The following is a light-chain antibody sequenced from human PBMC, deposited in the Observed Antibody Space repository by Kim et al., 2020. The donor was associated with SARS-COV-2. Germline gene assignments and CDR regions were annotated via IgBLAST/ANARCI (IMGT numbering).Light chain of an antibody. J-gene: IGKJ3*01. CDR2: AAS. CDR1: QGVGTY. CDR3: QKYNCAPFT. V-gene: IGKV1-27*01. Sequence: ASVGDRVTITCRASQGVGTYLAWYQQRPGRVPQLLIYAASTLQSGVSSRFSGSGSGTDFTLTISSLQPEDVATYFCQKYNCAPFTFGPGTKVDIK.